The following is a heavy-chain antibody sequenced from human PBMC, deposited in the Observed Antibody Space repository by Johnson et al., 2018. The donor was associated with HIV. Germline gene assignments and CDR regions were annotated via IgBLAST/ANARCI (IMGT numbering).Heavy chain of an antibody. Sequence: EVQLVESGGGVVQPGRSLRLSCAASGFTFDDYAMHWVRQAPGKGLEWVSGISWNSGSIGYADSVKGRFTISRDNAKNSLYLQMNSLRAEDTAVYYCAREVRYTSWSFDIWGQGIMVTVSS. CDR1: GFTFDDYA. CDR3: AREVRYTSWSFDI. J-gene: IGHJ3*02. V-gene: IGHV3-9*01. CDR2: ISWNSGSI. D-gene: IGHD6-19*01.